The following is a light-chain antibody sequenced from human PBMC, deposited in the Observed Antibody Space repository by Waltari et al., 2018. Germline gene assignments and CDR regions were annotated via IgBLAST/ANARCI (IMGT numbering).Light chain of an antibody. CDR3: QHYGSSSYT. Sequence: EIVLTQSPGTLSLYPGERATLSCRASQSISRSYLAWYQQKPCQAPRLLIYGASSRATGIPDRFSGSWSGTDFTLTISRLEPEDFAVYYCQHYGSSSYTFGQGTKLEI. CDR2: GAS. V-gene: IGKV3-20*01. CDR1: QSISRSY. J-gene: IGKJ2*01.